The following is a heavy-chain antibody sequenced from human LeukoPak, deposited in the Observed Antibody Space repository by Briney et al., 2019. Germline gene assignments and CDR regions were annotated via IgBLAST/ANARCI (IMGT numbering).Heavy chain of an antibody. J-gene: IGHJ3*02. CDR1: GGTFSSYA. CDR2: IIPIFGTA. CDR3: ARRYYDFHDAFDI. D-gene: IGHD3-3*01. Sequence: ASVKVSCKASGGTFSSYAISWVRQAPGQGLEWMGGIIPIFGTANYAQKFQGRVTITTDESTSTAYMELRSLRSDDTAVYYCARRYYDFHDAFDIWGQGTMVTVSS. V-gene: IGHV1-69*05.